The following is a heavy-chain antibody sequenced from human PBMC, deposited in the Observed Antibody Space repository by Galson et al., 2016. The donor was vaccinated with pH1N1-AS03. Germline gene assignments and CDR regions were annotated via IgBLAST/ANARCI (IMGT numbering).Heavy chain of an antibody. J-gene: IGHJ4*02. CDR2: IAGGGVTT. Sequence: MSWVRQAPGKGLEWVSAIAGGGVTTYYADSVKGRFTISRDNSKNTLYLRINSLRAEDTAIYYCAKLSLGYCAYWGQGTLVTVSS. D-gene: IGHD2-15*01. CDR3: AKLSLGYCAY. V-gene: IGHV3-23*01.